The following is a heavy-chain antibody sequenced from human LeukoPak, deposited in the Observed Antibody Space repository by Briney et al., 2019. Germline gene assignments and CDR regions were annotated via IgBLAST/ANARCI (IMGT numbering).Heavy chain of an antibody. CDR1: GGTFSSYA. CDR2: IIPIFGTA. V-gene: IGHV1-69*05. Sequence: SVKVSCKASGGTFSSYAISWVRQAPGQGREWMGGIIPIFGTANYAQKFQGRVTITTDESTSTAYMELSSLRSEDTAVYYCARNNWFGELLAPNWFDPWGQGTLVTVPS. D-gene: IGHD3-10*01. CDR3: ARNNWFGELLAPNWFDP. J-gene: IGHJ5*02.